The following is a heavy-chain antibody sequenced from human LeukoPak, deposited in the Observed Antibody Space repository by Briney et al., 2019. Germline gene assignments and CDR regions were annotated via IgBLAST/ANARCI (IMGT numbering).Heavy chain of an antibody. V-gene: IGHV3-11*01. D-gene: IGHD3-10*01. CDR3: ARDLVNMVRGVIPYGMDV. J-gene: IGHJ6*02. Sequence: GGSLRLSCAASGFTFSDYYMSWIRQAPGKGLEWVSYISSSGSTIYYADSVKGRFTISRDNAKNSLYLQMNSQRAEDTAVYYCARDLVNMVRGVIPYGMDVWGQGTTVTVSS. CDR1: GFTFSDYY. CDR2: ISSSGSTI.